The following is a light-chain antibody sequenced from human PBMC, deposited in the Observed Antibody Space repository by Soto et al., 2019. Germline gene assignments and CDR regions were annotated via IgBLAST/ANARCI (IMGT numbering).Light chain of an antibody. CDR2: WAS. CDR1: QSLLFSSNSKNY. V-gene: IGKV4-1*01. J-gene: IGKJ3*01. CDR3: QQYYNTPPVT. Sequence: MITQSPDSLAVCRTQMARMNFKSRQSLLFSSNSKNYLAWYQQKPGQPPRLLIYWASTRESGVPDRFSGSGSGTDFTLTISSLQAEDVAVYYCQQYYNTPPVTFGPGTKVDIK.